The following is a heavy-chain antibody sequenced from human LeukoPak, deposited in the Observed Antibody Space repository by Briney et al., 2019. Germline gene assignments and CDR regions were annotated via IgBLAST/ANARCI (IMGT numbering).Heavy chain of an antibody. CDR3: ARGGSSSWYTQSYYYYGMDV. CDR2: IGTAGDP. D-gene: IGHD6-13*01. J-gene: IGHJ6*04. V-gene: IGHV3-13*05. Sequence: PGGSLRLSCAASGFTFSSYDMHWVRQATGKGLEWVSAIGTAGDPYYPGSVKGRFTISRESAKNSLYLQMNSLRAGDTAVYYCARGGSSSWYTQSYYYYGMDVWGKGTTVTVSS. CDR1: GFTFSSYD.